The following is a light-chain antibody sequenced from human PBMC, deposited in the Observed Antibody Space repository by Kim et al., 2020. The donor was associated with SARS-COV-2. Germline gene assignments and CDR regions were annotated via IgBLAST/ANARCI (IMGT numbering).Light chain of an antibody. CDR2: GAS. Sequence: LSPGETATLLCRGSQSVSISYIPWYQKKVGRPPRLLTYGASNRATDIPDRFSGSGSGADFTLTINGLEPEDFAVYYCQQFGTSPYTFGQGTKLEI. J-gene: IGKJ2*01. CDR3: QQFGTSPYT. CDR1: QSVSISY. V-gene: IGKV3-20*01.